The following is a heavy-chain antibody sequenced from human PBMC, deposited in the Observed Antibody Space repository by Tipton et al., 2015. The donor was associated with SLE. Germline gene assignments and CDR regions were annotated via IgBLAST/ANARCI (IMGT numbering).Heavy chain of an antibody. CDR2: ISAYNGNT. D-gene: IGHD2-15*01. Sequence: QLVQSGAEVKKPGASVKVSCKASGYTFTSYGISWVRQAPGQGLEWMGWISAYNGNTNYAQKLQGRVTMTTDTSTSTAYMELRSLRSDDTAVYYCARASYCSGGSCYPHYFDYWGRGTLVTVSS. CDR1: GYTFTSYG. CDR3: ARASYCSGGSCYPHYFDY. J-gene: IGHJ4*02. V-gene: IGHV1-18*01.